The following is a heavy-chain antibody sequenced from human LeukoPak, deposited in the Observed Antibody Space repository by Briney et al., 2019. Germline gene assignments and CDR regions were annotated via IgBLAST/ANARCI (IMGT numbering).Heavy chain of an antibody. V-gene: IGHV1-18*04. CDR1: GYTFTSYF. Sequence: GASVKVSCKASGYTFTSYFMHWVRQAPGQGLEWMGWISAYNGNTNYAQKLQGRVTMTTDTSTSTAYMELRSLRSDDTAVYYCARDWFGYCSGGSCHNWFDPWGQGTLVTVSS. CDR2: ISAYNGNT. J-gene: IGHJ5*02. D-gene: IGHD2-15*01. CDR3: ARDWFGYCSGGSCHNWFDP.